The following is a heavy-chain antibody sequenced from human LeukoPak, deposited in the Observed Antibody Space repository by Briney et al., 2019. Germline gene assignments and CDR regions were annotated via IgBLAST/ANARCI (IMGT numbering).Heavy chain of an antibody. CDR3: AKEFVKGQWLVRGGFDY. CDR1: GLIFSSYG. Sequence: PGGSLRLSCAVSGLIFSSYGMHWVRQAPGKGLEWVAFIRYDGSNKYYADSVKGRFTISRDNSKNTPYLQMNSLRAEDTAVYYCAKEFVKGQWLVRGGFDYWGQGTLVTVSS. J-gene: IGHJ4*02. D-gene: IGHD6-19*01. V-gene: IGHV3-30*02. CDR2: IRYDGSNK.